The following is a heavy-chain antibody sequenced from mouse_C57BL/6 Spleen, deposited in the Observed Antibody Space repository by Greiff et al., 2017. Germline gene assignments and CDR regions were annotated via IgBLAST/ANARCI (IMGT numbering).Heavy chain of an antibody. J-gene: IGHJ2*01. CDR3: ESRSYDDDGDFDY. CDR2: IYPNNGGT. D-gene: IGHD2-4*01. V-gene: IGHV1-26*01. CDR1: GYTFTDYY. Sequence: EVQLQQSGPELVKPGASVKISCKASGYTFTDYYMNWVKQSHGKSLEWIGYIYPNNGGTSYNQKFKGKATLTVDKSYSTAYMELRSLTSEDSAVYNYESRSYDDDGDFDYWGQGTTLTVSS.